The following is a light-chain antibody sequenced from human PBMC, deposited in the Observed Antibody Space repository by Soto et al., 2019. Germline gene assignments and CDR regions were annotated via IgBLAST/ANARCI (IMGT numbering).Light chain of an antibody. Sequence: QLVLTQSPSVSGAPGQRVTISCTGSSSNIGAGYDVHWYQQLPGTAPKLLISGNSNRPSGVPDRFSGSKSGTSASLAITGLQAEDEADYYCQSYDSSLSGWVFGGGTKLTVL. CDR2: GNS. CDR1: SSNIGAGYD. V-gene: IGLV1-40*01. CDR3: QSYDSSLSGWV. J-gene: IGLJ3*02.